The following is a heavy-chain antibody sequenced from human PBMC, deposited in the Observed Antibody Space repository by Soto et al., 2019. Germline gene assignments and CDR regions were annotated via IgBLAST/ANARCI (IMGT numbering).Heavy chain of an antibody. Sequence: QVQLQESGPGLVKPSQTLSLTCTVSGGSISSGGYYWSWIRQHPGKGLEWIGYIYYSGSTYYNPSLNSRVTISVDTSKNQFSLKLSSVTAADTAVYYCARGLRYCSGGSCYSQGIDYWGQGTLVTVSS. CDR1: GGSISSGGYY. CDR3: ARGLRYCSGGSCYSQGIDY. V-gene: IGHV4-31*03. J-gene: IGHJ4*02. CDR2: IYYSGST. D-gene: IGHD2-15*01.